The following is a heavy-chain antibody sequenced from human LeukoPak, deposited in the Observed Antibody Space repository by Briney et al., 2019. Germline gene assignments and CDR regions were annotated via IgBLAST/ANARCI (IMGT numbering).Heavy chain of an antibody. CDR3: ARGSHYGGKSFGY. V-gene: IGHV1-46*01. J-gene: IGHJ4*02. CDR1: GYTFTIYY. Sequence: ASVRLSCKASGYTFTIYYMHWVRQPPGQGLEWVGIINPNGGSTSYAKKFQGRGTMTRDMSTSTVYMELSSLRSEDTAVYYCARGSHYGGKSFGYWGQGTLVTVCS. CDR2: INPNGGST. D-gene: IGHD4-23*01.